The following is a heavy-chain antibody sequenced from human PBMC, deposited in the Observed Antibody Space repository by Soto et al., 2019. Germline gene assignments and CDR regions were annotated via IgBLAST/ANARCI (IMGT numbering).Heavy chain of an antibody. J-gene: IGHJ4*02. Sequence: EVQLAESGGGMVQPGGSLRLSCVASGFTFSSYDMHWVRQAPGKGLEYVSSISSNGGTTYYGNSVKRRFTISRDNSKNTLYLQMGSLRAEDMAVYYCVRRVSGNYDYWGQGTRVTVSS. CDR3: VRRVSGNYDY. CDR1: GFTFSSYD. CDR2: ISSNGGTT. V-gene: IGHV3-64*01. D-gene: IGHD1-7*01.